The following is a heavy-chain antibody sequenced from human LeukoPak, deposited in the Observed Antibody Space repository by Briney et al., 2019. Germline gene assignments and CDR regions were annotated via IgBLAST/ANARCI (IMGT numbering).Heavy chain of an antibody. CDR1: GYTFTNYG. V-gene: IGHV1-18*01. J-gene: IGHJ3*01. CDR3: ARDPPRSATIWAFDV. Sequence: GASVKVSCKAFGYTFTNYGITWVRQAPGQGLEWMGWTSSYNGQTNYIRKFQGRVAMSADPSTNTAYMELWSLTSDDTAVYYCARDPPRSATIWAFDVWGQGTMVTVS. D-gene: IGHD3-10*01. CDR2: TSSYNGQT.